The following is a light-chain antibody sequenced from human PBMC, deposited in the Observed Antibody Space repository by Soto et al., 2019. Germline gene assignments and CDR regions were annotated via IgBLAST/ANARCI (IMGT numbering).Light chain of an antibody. Sequence: DIQLTQSPSFLSASVGDRVTVTCRASQYISSFLAWYQQNPGKAPKLLIYAASTLQSGVPSRFSGSGSGTVFTLTISNLQPEDFATYYCQQVDDYPVTFGQGTKVEFK. CDR1: QYISSF. CDR2: AAS. V-gene: IGKV1-9*01. J-gene: IGKJ1*01. CDR3: QQVDDYPVT.